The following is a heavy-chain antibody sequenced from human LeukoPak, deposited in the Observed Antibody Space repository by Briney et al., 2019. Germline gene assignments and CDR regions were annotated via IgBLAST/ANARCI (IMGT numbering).Heavy chain of an antibody. CDR1: GFAFSSYW. J-gene: IGHJ4*02. V-gene: IGHV3-7*01. CDR3: ARGLACDNTNYFDS. CDR2: IKQDGSEE. D-gene: IGHD1-1*01. Sequence: PGGSLRLSCAASGFAFSSYWMDWVRQAPGKGLEWVANIKQDGSEENYVDSVKGRFTISRDNAKNSLYLQMHSLRGEDTAVYYCARGLACDNTNYFDSWGQGALVTVSS.